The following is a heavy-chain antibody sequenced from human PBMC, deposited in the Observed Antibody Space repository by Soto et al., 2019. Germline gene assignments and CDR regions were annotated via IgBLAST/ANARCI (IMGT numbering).Heavy chain of an antibody. CDR1: GYTFTSYD. Sequence: QVQLVQSGAEVKKPGASVKVSCKASGYTFTSYDINWVRQATGQGLEWMGWMNPNSGNTGYAQKFQGRVTMTRNTSXSXXYMELSSLRSEDTAVYYCARAITMMVVVTPVAFDIWGQGTMVTVSS. V-gene: IGHV1-8*01. CDR3: ARAITMMVVVTPVAFDI. CDR2: MNPNSGNT. J-gene: IGHJ3*02. D-gene: IGHD3-22*01.